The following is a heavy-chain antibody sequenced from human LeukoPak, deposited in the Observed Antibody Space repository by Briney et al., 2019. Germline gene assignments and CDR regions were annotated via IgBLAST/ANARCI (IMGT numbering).Heavy chain of an antibody. D-gene: IGHD4-17*01. CDR1: GFTFSTYA. CDR2: SGDNT. J-gene: IGHJ4*02. CDR3: ARETTVTQGPDY. V-gene: IGHV3-23*01. Sequence: GGSLRLSCAASGFTFSTYAMSWVRQAPGRGLEWVSVSGDNTYYADSVKGRFTISRDNSKNTLYLQMNSLRAEDTAVYYCARETTVTQGPDYWGQGTLVTVSS.